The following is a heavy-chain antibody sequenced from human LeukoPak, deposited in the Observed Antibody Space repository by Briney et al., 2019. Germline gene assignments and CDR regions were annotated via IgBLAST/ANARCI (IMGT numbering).Heavy chain of an antibody. J-gene: IGHJ4*02. Sequence: PGGSLRLSCAASGFSFSSYAMSWVRQAPGKGLEWVSAISGSGGSTYYADSVKGRFTISRYNSKNTLYLQMNSLRAEDTAVYYCAKTTSQYDFWSGYYPLPDYWGQGTLVTVSS. CDR2: ISGSGGST. CDR1: GFSFSSYA. CDR3: AKTTSQYDFWSGYYPLPDY. D-gene: IGHD3-3*01. V-gene: IGHV3-23*01.